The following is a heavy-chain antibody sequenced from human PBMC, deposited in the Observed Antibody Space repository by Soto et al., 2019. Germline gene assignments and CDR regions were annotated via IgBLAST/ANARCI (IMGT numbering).Heavy chain of an antibody. Sequence: LRLSCAATELTVSDHYMSWVRQAPGKGLEWVSLIYRGGTTFYADSVKGRFTTSRDSSKNTLYLQMNSLRAEDTALYYCASRPYGDYPYFDFWGQGTLVTVSS. D-gene: IGHD4-17*01. V-gene: IGHV3-53*01. CDR1: ELTVSDHY. J-gene: IGHJ4*02. CDR2: IYRGGTT. CDR3: ASRPYGDYPYFDF.